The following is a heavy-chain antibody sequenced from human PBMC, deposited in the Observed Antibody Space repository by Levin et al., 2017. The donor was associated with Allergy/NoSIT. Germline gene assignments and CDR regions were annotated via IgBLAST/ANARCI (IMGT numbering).Heavy chain of an antibody. CDR2: ISAYNGNT. V-gene: IGHV1-18*01. D-gene: IGHD3-22*01. CDR3: ARVNYYDSSGYKSYYYYGMDV. Sequence: ATVKVSCKASGYTFTSYGISWVRQAPGQGLEWMGWISAYNGNTNYAQKLQGRVTMTTDTSTSTAYMELRSLRSDDTAVYYCARVNYYDSSGYKSYYYYGMDVWGQGTTVTVSS. J-gene: IGHJ6*02. CDR1: GYTFTSYG.